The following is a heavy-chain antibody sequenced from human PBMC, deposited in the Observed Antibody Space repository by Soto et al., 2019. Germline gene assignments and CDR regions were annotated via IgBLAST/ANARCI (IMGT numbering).Heavy chain of an antibody. CDR2: MNPNSLNT. CDR1: GYTFTNYD. CDR3: VRGGGYYNLLTGYDY. V-gene: IGHV1-8*01. J-gene: IGHJ4*02. Sequence: ASVKVSCKTSGYTFTNYDVNWVRQAPGQGLEWMGWMNPNSLNTDYAQKFQGRITMTRNTSISTAYMDLRSLRSEDTAVYYCVRGGGYYNLLTGYDYWGQGTPVTAPQ. D-gene: IGHD3-9*01.